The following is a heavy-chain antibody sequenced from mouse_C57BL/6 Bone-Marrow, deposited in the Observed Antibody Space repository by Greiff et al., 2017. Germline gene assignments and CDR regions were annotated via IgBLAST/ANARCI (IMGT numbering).Heavy chain of an antibody. D-gene: IGHD1-1*01. V-gene: IGHV1-42*01. Sequence: VQLQQSGPELVKPGASVKISCKASGYSFTGYYMNWVKQSPEKSLEWIGEINPSTGGTTYNQKFKAKATLTVDKSSSTAYMQLKSLTSEDSAVYYCARTPIATAPCAMGYWGQGTSVTVSS. CDR2: INPSTGGT. CDR1: GYSFTGYY. CDR3: ARTPIATAPCAMGY. J-gene: IGHJ4*01.